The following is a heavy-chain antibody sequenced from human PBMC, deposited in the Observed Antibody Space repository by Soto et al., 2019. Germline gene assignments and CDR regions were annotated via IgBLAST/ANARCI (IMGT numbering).Heavy chain of an antibody. Sequence: ASVNVYCKASGYAFSSYGISWGRQAPGQGLEWMGWISAYNGNTNYAQKLQGRVTMTTDTSTSTAYMELRSLRSDDTAVYYCGRLRSSSLPQAYCGGDCYSDYWGQGTLVTVSS. D-gene: IGHD2-21*01. CDR2: ISAYNGNT. CDR1: GYAFSSYG. J-gene: IGHJ4*02. V-gene: IGHV1-18*01. CDR3: GRLRSSSLPQAYCGGDCYSDY.